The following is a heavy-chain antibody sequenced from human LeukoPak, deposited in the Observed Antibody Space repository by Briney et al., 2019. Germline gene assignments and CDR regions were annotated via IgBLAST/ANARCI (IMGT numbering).Heavy chain of an antibody. CDR2: INHSGST. V-gene: IGHV4-34*01. Sequence: PSETLSLTCAVYGGSFSGYYWSWIRQAPGKGLEWIGAINHSGSTNYNPSLKSRVTISVDTSKNQFSLQLSSVTAADTAVYYCARIHRYCSGGACYVLDNWGQGTLVTVSS. CDR1: GGSFSGYY. J-gene: IGHJ4*02. D-gene: IGHD2-15*01. CDR3: ARIHRYCSGGACYVLDN.